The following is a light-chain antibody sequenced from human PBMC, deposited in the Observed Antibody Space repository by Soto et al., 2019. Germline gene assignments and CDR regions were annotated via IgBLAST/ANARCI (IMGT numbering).Light chain of an antibody. CDR2: EVN. V-gene: IGLV2-8*01. Sequence: QSVLTQPPSASGSPGQPVTISCTGTSSDVGAYNFVSWYQQYPGKAPKLMIYEVNKRPSGVPDRFSGSKSGNTASLTVSGLQAEDEGDYYCSAYAGSNIYVFGTGTKLTVL. CDR1: SSDVGAYNF. CDR3: SAYAGSNIYV. J-gene: IGLJ1*01.